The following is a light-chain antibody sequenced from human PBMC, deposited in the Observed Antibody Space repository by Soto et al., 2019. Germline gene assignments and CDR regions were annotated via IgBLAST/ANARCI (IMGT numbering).Light chain of an antibody. Sequence: IHMTQSPSSLSASEGDRVTITCRASQGIRDDLAWYQHKPGKAPKLLIYAASSLQSGVPSRFSGSGSGTDFTLTISSLQPEDFATYYCLQDYSYPWTFGQGTKVDI. CDR3: LQDYSYPWT. V-gene: IGKV1-6*01. CDR2: AAS. CDR1: QGIRDD. J-gene: IGKJ1*01.